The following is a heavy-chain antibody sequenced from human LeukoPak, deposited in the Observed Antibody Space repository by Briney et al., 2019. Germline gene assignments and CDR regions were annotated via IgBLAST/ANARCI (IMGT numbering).Heavy chain of an antibody. J-gene: IGHJ4*02. CDR1: GGSINSYY. Sequence: SETLSLTCTVSGGSINSYYWSWLRQPLGKGLEWLGCIHSSGSTNYNPSLESRVTISVDTSKNQFSLKLSSVTAADTAVYYCARVRLDGSSWQNFDYWGLGTLVTVSS. CDR2: IHSSGST. D-gene: IGHD6-13*01. V-gene: IGHV4-59*01. CDR3: ARVRLDGSSWQNFDY.